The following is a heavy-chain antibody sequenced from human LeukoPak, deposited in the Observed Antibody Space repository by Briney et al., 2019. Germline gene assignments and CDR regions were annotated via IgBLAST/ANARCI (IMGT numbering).Heavy chain of an antibody. CDR3: ARGFPGYSSGRYLDY. Sequence: SETLSLTCTVSGYSISSGYYWGWIRQPPGKGLEWIGSIYHSGSTYYNPSLKSRVTISVDTSKNQFSLKLSSVTAADTAVYYCARGFPGYSSGRYLDYWGQGTLVTVSS. J-gene: IGHJ4*02. V-gene: IGHV4-38-2*02. D-gene: IGHD6-19*01. CDR2: IYHSGST. CDR1: GYSISSGYY.